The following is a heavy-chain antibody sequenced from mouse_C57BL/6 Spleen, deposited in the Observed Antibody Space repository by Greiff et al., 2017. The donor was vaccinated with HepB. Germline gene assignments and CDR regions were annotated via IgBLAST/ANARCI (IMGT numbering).Heavy chain of an antibody. CDR2: IYPGDGDT. D-gene: IGHD1-1*01. CDR1: GYAFSSSW. CDR3: ARITTVVARDYAMDY. V-gene: IGHV1-82*01. Sequence: VQLKESGPELVKPGASVKISCKASGYAFSSSWMNWVKQRPGKGLEWIGRIYPGDGDTNYNGKFKGKATLTADKSSSTAYMQLSSLTSEDSAVYFCARITTVVARDYAMDYWGQGTSVTVSS. J-gene: IGHJ4*01.